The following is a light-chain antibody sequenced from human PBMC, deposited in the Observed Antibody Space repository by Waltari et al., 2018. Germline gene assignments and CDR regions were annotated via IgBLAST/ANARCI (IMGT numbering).Light chain of an antibody. CDR3: QKYESFPAT. CDR1: QSVSKY. V-gene: IGKV3-20*01. CDR2: HAS. J-gene: IGKJ1*01. Sequence: EIVLTQSPGSLSLSPGERATLSCRASQSVSKYLAWYQQKPGQAPRLLIYHASSRATGIPDRFSGSGFGTDFSLTISRLEPEDFEVYYCQKYESFPATFGQGTKVEIK.